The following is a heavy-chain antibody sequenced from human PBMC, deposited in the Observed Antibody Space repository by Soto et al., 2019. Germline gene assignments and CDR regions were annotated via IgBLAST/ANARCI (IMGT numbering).Heavy chain of an antibody. CDR3: ARGSHYVWGH. D-gene: IGHD3-16*01. Sequence: SETLSLTCAVSGGSIRSDYWWSWVRQPPGKGLEWIGEIHHSGTTNYIPSLNSRVTMSVDKSNNQCSLKVSAVTAADTAVYYCARGSHYVWGHWGQGTVVTVSS. CDR2: IHHSGTT. V-gene: IGHV4-4*02. J-gene: IGHJ4*02. CDR1: GGSIRSDYW.